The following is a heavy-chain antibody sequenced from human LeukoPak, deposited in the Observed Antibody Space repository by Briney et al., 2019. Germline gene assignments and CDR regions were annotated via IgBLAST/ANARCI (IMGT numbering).Heavy chain of an antibody. CDR2: IYYSGST. J-gene: IGHJ4*02. V-gene: IGHV4-39*01. Sequence: TASETLSLTCTVSGGSISSSSYYWGWIRQPPGKGLEWIGSIYYSGSTYYNPSLKSRVTISVDTSKNQFSLKLSSVTAADTAVYYCARLDDLSRAGPSLGPVYWGQGTLVTVSS. CDR1: GGSISSSSYY. D-gene: IGHD1-1*01. CDR3: ARLDDLSRAGPSLGPVY.